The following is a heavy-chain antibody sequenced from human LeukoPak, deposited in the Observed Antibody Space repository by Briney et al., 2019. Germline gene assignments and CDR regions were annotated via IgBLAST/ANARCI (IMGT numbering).Heavy chain of an antibody. Sequence: GASVKVSCKASGYTFTSYGISWVRQAPGQGLEWMGWISAYNGNTNYAQKLQGRVTMTTDTSTSTAYMELRSLRSDDTAVYSCASDRYCSGGSCYSGRAYWGQGTLVTVSS. CDR2: ISAYNGNT. D-gene: IGHD2-15*01. CDR1: GYTFTSYG. J-gene: IGHJ4*02. V-gene: IGHV1-18*01. CDR3: ASDRYCSGGSCYSGRAY.